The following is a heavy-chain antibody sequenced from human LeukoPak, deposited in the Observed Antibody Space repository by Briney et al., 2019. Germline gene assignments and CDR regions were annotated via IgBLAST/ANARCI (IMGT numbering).Heavy chain of an antibody. J-gene: IGHJ4*02. Sequence: GGSLRLSCAASGFTFSSYSMNWVRQAPGKGLEWVSGINWNGGSTGYADSVKGRFTISRDNSKNSLYLQMNSLRAEDTAVYYCARDRVYSSSPGFDYWGQGTLVTVSS. CDR2: INWNGGST. CDR1: GFTFSSYS. V-gene: IGHV3-20*04. D-gene: IGHD6-6*01. CDR3: ARDRVYSSSPGFDY.